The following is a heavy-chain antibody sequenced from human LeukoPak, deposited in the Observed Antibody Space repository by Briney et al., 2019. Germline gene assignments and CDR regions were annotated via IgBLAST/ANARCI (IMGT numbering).Heavy chain of an antibody. Sequence: ASETLSLTCTVSGGSISSSSYYWGWIRQPPGKGLEWIGSIYYSGSTYYHPSLKSRVTISVDTSKNQFSLKLSSVTAADTAVYYCARDVVVTANDYYGMDVWGQGTTVTVSS. CDR1: GGSISSSSYY. J-gene: IGHJ6*02. V-gene: IGHV4-39*07. CDR2: IYYSGST. CDR3: ARDVVVTANDYYGMDV. D-gene: IGHD2-21*02.